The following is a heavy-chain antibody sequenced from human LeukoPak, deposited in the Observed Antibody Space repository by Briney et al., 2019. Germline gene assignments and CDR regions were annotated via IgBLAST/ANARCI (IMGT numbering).Heavy chain of an antibody. CDR3: VSFYETY. CDR2: INSDGSWT. Sequence: GGSLRLSCAASGFTFSSYSMNWVRQAPGKGLVWVSHINSDGSWTSYADSVKGRFTISEDNAKNTVYLQMNSLRAEDTAVYYCVSFYETYWGRGTLVTVSS. V-gene: IGHV3-74*01. CDR1: GFTFSSYS. J-gene: IGHJ4*02. D-gene: IGHD2/OR15-2a*01.